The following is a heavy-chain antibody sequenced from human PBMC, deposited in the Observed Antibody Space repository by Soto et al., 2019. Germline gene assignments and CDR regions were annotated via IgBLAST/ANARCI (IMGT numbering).Heavy chain of an antibody. CDR1: GFTFSSYG. CDR2: ISYDGSNK. Sequence: QVQLVESGGGVVQPGRSLRLSCAASGFTFSSYGMHWVRQAPGKGLEWVAVISYDGSNKYYADSVKGRFTISRDNSKNTLYLQMNSLRAEDTAVYYCARDDRLLWFGAKDGMDVWGQGTTVTVSS. J-gene: IGHJ6*02. D-gene: IGHD3-10*01. CDR3: ARDDRLLWFGAKDGMDV. V-gene: IGHV3-30*03.